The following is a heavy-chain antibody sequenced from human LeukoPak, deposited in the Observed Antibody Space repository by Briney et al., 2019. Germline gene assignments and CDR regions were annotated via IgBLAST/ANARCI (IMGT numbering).Heavy chain of an antibody. D-gene: IGHD6-6*01. CDR2: IYYSGST. CDR3: ARGVIAARGYYFDY. CDR1: GGSISSYY. J-gene: IGHJ4*02. Sequence: SETLSLTCTVSGGSISSYYWSWIRQPPGKGLEWIGYIYYSGSTNYNPSLKSRVTISVDTSKNQFSLKLSSVTAADTAVYYCARGVIAARGYYFDYWGQGTLVTVSS. V-gene: IGHV4-59*01.